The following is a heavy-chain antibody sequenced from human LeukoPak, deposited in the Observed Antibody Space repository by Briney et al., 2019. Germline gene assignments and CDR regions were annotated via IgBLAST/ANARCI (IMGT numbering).Heavy chain of an antibody. CDR3: VRHESGSELGP. J-gene: IGHJ5*02. CDR2: IRTKSKTYAT. D-gene: IGHD5-12*01. Sequence: GSLRLSCAASGFNFSASVIHWVRQTSAKGLEWVGRIRTKSKTYATAYGVSVTGRFTLSRDDSRNSAFLQMNSLKIDDTAVYYCVRHESGSELGPWGQGTLVTVSS. V-gene: IGHV3-73*01. CDR1: GFNFSASV.